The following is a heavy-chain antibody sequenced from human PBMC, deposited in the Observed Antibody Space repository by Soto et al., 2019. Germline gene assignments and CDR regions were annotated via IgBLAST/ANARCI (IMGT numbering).Heavy chain of an antibody. CDR2: INSDGSTT. V-gene: IGHV3-74*01. D-gene: IGHD6-19*01. J-gene: IGHJ4*02. CDR1: EFTFSNYW. CDR3: ARSPSSGWYYFDY. Sequence: HPGGSLRLSCAASEFTFSNYWMYWVRQAPGKGLVWVSRINSDGSTTSYADSVKGRFTISRDNAKNTLYLQMNSLRVEDTAVYYCARSPSSGWYYFDYWGQGTLVTVSS.